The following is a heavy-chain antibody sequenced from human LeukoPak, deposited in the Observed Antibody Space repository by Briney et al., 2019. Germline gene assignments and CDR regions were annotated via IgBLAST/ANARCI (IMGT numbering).Heavy chain of an antibody. J-gene: IGHJ4*02. CDR1: GFTFSSYA. CDR3: ARDLDTAMVTPDY. D-gene: IGHD5-18*01. Sequence: GGSLRLSCAASGFTFSSYAMHWVRQAPGKGLEWVAVISYDGSNKYYADSVKGRFTISRDNSKNTLYLQMNSLRAEDTAVYYCARDLDTAMVTPDYWGQGTLVTVSS. V-gene: IGHV3-30-3*01. CDR2: ISYDGSNK.